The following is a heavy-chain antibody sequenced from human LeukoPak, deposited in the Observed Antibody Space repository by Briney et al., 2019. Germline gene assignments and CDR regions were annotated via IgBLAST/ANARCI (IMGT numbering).Heavy chain of an antibody. CDR1: GFTFSSYA. V-gene: IGHV3-23*01. D-gene: IGHD4-23*01. CDR2: IVGDTVT. Sequence: PGGSLRLSCAASGFTFSSYAMSWVRQAPGKGLEWVSAIVGDTVTFYTDSVKGRFTISRDNSKNTLYLQMNGLRVEDTAIYYCAKGSAQWELYDYWGQGTLVTVSS. J-gene: IGHJ4*02. CDR3: AKGSAQWELYDY.